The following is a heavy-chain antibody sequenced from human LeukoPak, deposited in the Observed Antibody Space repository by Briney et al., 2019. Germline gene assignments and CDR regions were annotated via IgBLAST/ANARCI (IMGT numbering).Heavy chain of an antibody. CDR3: ARRNDFDI. Sequence: SETLSLTRTVSGGSISGDHWNWIRQPPGKGLEWIGYIYYGGNTNYNPSLKSRVTISVDTSKNQFSLKLSSVTAADTAVYYCARRNDFDIWGQGTMVTVSS. CDR1: GGSISGDH. V-gene: IGHV4-59*08. CDR2: IYYGGNT. J-gene: IGHJ3*02.